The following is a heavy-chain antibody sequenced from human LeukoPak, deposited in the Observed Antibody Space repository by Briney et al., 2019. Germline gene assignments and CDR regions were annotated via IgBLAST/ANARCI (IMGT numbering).Heavy chain of an antibody. CDR1: GFTFSSYG. CDR3: ANDQGYYGSGSYYAFDI. Sequence: PGGSLRLSCAASGFTFSSYGMHWVRQAPGKGLEWVAVISYDGSNKYYADSVKGRFTISRDNSKNTLYLQMNSLRAEDTAVYYCANDQGYYGSGSYYAFDIWGQGTMVTVSS. V-gene: IGHV3-30*18. J-gene: IGHJ3*02. D-gene: IGHD3-10*01. CDR2: ISYDGSNK.